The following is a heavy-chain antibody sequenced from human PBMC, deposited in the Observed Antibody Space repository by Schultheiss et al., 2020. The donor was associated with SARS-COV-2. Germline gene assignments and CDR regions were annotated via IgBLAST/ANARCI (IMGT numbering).Heavy chain of an antibody. J-gene: IGHJ4*02. V-gene: IGHV4-61*02. CDR3: ARDHVAGGVIVGR. D-gene: IGHD3-16*02. CDR2: IYTSGST. Sequence: SQTLSLTCTVSGGSISSGGYYWGWIRQPAGKGLEWIGRIYTSGSTNYNPSLKSRVTISVDTSKNQFSLKLSSVTAADTAVYYCARDHVAGGVIVGRWGQGTLVTVSS. CDR1: GGSISSGGYY.